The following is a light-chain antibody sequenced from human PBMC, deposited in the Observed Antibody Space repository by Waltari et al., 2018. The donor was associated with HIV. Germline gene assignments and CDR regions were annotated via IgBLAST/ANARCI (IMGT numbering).Light chain of an antibody. Sequence: ETVMKQSPGTLSASPGETVTLPCTASHSIDDKLAWYQQKPGQRPRLLIYAASTGATSVPGRFSGSGSGTQFTLTISNLQSEDSAVYYCQQYKNWPPLTFGQGTKVEIK. CDR2: AAS. J-gene: IGKJ1*01. V-gene: IGKV3-15*01. CDR1: HSIDDK. CDR3: QQYKNWPPLT.